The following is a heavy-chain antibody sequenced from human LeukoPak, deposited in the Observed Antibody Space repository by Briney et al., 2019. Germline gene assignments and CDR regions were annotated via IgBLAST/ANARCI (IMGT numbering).Heavy chain of an antibody. J-gene: IGHJ4*02. V-gene: IGHV3-23*01. D-gene: IGHD6-6*01. Sequence: GGSLRLSCAASGFTFSSYAMSWVRQAPGKGLEWVSLISGSGGDTYYADSVKGRLTISRDTSKNTLYLQMISLSAEDTAVYYCAKDRYSSSSDFDYWGQGTLVTVSS. CDR3: AKDRYSSSSDFDY. CDR2: ISGSGGDT. CDR1: GFTFSSYA.